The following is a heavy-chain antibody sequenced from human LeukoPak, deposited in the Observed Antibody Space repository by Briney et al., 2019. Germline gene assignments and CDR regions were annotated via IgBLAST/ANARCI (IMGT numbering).Heavy chain of an antibody. CDR3: ARGLLDGYTHPAAFDI. D-gene: IGHD5-24*01. CDR2: IYYSGST. V-gene: IGHV4-59*01. Sequence: SETLSLTCTVSGGSISSYYWSWIRQPPGKGLEWIGYIYYSGSTNYNPPLKSRVTISVDTSKNQFSLKLSSVTAADTAVYYCARGLLDGYTHPAAFDIWGQGTMVTVSS. J-gene: IGHJ3*02. CDR1: GGSISSYY.